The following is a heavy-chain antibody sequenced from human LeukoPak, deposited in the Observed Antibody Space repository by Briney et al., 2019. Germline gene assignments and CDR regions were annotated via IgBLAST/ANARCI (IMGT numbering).Heavy chain of an antibody. CDR3: ASWYSSAGIDY. D-gene: IGHD6-25*01. J-gene: IGHJ4*02. V-gene: IGHV4-61*02. Sequence: SETLSLTCTVSGGSISSGSYYWSWIRQPTGKGLEWIGRIYTSGSTNYNPSLKSRVTISVDTSKNQFSLKLSSVTAADTAVYYCASWYSSAGIDYWGQGTLVTVSS. CDR1: GGSISSGSYY. CDR2: IYTSGST.